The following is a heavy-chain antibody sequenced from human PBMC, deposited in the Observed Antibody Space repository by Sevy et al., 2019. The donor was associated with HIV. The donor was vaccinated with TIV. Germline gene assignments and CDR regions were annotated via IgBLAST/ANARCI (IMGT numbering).Heavy chain of an antibody. V-gene: IGHV3-48*03. D-gene: IGHD1-1*01. CDR3: AIVQTGTTARFYYYYMDV. CDR1: GFTFSSYE. J-gene: IGHJ6*03. Sequence: GGSLRLSCAASGFTFSSYEMNWVRQAPGKGLEWVSYISSSGSTIYYADSVKGRFTISRDNAKNSLFLQMNSLRAEDTAVYYCAIVQTGTTARFYYYYMDVWGKGTTVTVSS. CDR2: ISSSGSTI.